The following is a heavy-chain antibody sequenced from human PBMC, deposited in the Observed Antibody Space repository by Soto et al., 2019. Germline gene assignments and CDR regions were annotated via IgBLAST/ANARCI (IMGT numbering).Heavy chain of an antibody. CDR2: IWYDGSNK. CDR3: ARSGLGGYSDYYYGMDV. CDR1: GFTFSSYG. V-gene: IGHV3-33*01. Sequence: GSLRLSCAASGFTFSSYGMHWVRQAPGKGLEWVAVIWYDGSNKYYADSVKGRFTISRDNSKNTLYLQMNSLRAEDTAVYYCARSGLGGYSDYYYGMDVWGQGTTVTVSS. D-gene: IGHD3-10*01. J-gene: IGHJ6*02.